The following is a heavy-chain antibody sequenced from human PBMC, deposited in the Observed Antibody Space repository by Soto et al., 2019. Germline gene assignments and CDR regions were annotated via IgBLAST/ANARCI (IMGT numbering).Heavy chain of an antibody. D-gene: IGHD4-17*01. Sequence: QVQLVESGGGLARPAGTMSFSGAATEFTFSNYYFRWIRQAPGTGLEWVYYISSSGSTIYNPDSVKGRFTISRDNAKNSLYLQMNSLRAEDTAVYYCAAELAVTRGYWGQGTLVTVSS. CDR3: AAELAVTRGY. CDR1: EFTFSNYY. J-gene: IGHJ4*02. CDR2: ISSSGSTI. V-gene: IGHV3-11*01.